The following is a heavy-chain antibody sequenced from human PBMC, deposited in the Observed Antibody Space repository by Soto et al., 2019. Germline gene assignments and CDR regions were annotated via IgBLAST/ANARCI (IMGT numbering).Heavy chain of an antibody. CDR3: ARAATGSYHSAY. CDR2: IAPHSGRT. J-gene: IGHJ4*02. CDR1: GYALTSYG. D-gene: IGHD3-10*01. V-gene: IGHV1-18*04. Sequence: QVHLVQSGPGVKKPGASVRVSCMTSGYALTSYGVNWVRQVPGQGLEWMGWIAPHSGRTTYLPKFQGRVTITADPSTNTAYMELTSLSSDDTGIYFCARAATGSYHSAYWGQGTVVTVSA.